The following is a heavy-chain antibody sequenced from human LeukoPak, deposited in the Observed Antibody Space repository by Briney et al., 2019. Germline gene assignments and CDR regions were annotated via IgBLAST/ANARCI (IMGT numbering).Heavy chain of an antibody. CDR1: GGSITSGSYH. CDR2: TYYTGSA. CDR3: ARDRDGYAYSFDY. D-gene: IGHD5-24*01. Sequence: ASETLSLTCTVSGGSITSGSYHWGWIRQSPGKGLEWIGNTYYTGSAYYRPSLQSRVSISVDTSKKEFSLKLTSVTAADTAVYYCARDRDGYAYSFDYWGQGTMVTVSS. J-gene: IGHJ4*03. V-gene: IGHV4-39*02.